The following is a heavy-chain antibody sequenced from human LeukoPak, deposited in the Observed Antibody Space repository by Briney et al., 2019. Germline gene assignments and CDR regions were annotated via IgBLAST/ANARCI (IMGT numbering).Heavy chain of an antibody. J-gene: IGHJ4*02. Sequence: GESLKISCKGSGYSFNTYWIGWVRQMPGKGLEWMGFIYPGDSDTRYSPSFQGQVTISVDKSISTAYLQWSSLKASDTAMYYCARRGAVRDSPVVYWGQGTLVTVSS. CDR3: ARRGAVRDSPVVY. CDR2: IYPGDSDT. V-gene: IGHV5-51*01. D-gene: IGHD3-22*01. CDR1: GYSFNTYW.